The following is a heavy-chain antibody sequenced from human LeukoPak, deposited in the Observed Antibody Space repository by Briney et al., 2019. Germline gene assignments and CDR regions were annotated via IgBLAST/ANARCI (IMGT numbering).Heavy chain of an antibody. V-gene: IGHV4-59*01. J-gene: IGHJ6*03. Sequence: SETLSLTCTVSGGSISSYYWSWIRQPPVKGLEWIGYIYYSGSTNYNPSLKSRVTISVDTSKNQFSLKLSSVTAADTAVYYCARSPYYYYMDVWGKGTTVTVSS. CDR3: ARSPYYYYMDV. CDR2: IYYSGST. CDR1: GGSISSYY.